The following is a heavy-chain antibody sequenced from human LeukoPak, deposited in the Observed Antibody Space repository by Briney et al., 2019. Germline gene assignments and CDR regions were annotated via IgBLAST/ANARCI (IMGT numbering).Heavy chain of an antibody. CDR2: VSGSGSSA. D-gene: IGHD6-19*01. Sequence: PGGSLRLSCAASGFTFSTYAMSWVRRAPGKGLEWVSTVSGSGSSAYYADSVKGRFTISRDNSKNSLYLQMNSLRAEDTAVYYCARDLSSLAPSFDNWGQGTLVTVSS. CDR1: GFTFSTYA. CDR3: ARDLSSLAPSFDN. V-gene: IGHV3-23*01. J-gene: IGHJ4*02.